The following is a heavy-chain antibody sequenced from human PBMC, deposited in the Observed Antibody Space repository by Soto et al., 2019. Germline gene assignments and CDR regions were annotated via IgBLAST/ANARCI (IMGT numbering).Heavy chain of an antibody. CDR2: VSPSGGST. D-gene: IGHD1-20*01. J-gene: IGHJ4*02. CDR3: AKPPDYNWNDY. V-gene: IGHV3-23*01. Sequence: PGGSLRLSCAASGFTFSSYAMSWVRQAPGKGLEWISAVSPSGGSTYYADSVKGRFTISRDNSKDTLYLQMNNLRAEDTAVYYCAKPPDYNWNDYWVQGILGTVSS. CDR1: GFTFSSYA.